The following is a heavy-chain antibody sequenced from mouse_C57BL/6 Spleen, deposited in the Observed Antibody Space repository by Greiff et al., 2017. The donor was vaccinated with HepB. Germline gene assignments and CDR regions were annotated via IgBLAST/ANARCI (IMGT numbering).Heavy chain of an antibody. V-gene: IGHV1-5*01. J-gene: IGHJ3*01. D-gene: IGHD1-1*01. CDR2: IYPGNSDT. CDR1: GYTFTSYW. Sequence: EVQLQQSGTVLARPGASVKMSCKTSGYTFTSYWMHWVKQRPGQGLEWIGAIYPGNSDTSYNQKFKGKAKLTAVTSASTAYMELSSLTNEDSAVYDCTRLNYYGSSGAYWGQGTLVTVSA. CDR3: TRLNYYGSSGAY.